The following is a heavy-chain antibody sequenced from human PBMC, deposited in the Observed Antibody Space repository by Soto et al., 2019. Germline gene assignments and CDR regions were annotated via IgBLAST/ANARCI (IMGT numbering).Heavy chain of an antibody. V-gene: IGHV1-18*04. J-gene: IGHJ6*02. CDR2: ISAYNGNT. CDR1: GYTFTSYG. Sequence: ASVKVSCKASGYTFTSYGISWVRQAPGQGLEWMGWISAYNGNTNYAQKLQGRVTMTTDTSTSTAYMELRSLRSDDTAVYYCARVGSNYDILTGLYGMDVWGQGTTVTVSS. CDR3: ARVGSNYDILTGLYGMDV. D-gene: IGHD3-9*01.